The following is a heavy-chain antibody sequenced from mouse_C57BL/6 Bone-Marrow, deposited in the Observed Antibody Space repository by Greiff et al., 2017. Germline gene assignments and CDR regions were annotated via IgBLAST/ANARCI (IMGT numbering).Heavy chain of an antibody. Sequence: VQLQQSGPGLVQPSPSLSITCTVSGFSFTSYGVHWVRQSPGQGLEWLGVIWRGGSTDYNAAFMSRLSITTDNTKSHVFLKMNRLQADDTAIYYCGADGYYEGFAYWGQRTLVTVAA. CDR3: GADGYYEGFAY. V-gene: IGHV2-5*01. CDR1: GFSFTSYG. D-gene: IGHD2-3*01. J-gene: IGHJ3*01. CDR2: IWRGGST.